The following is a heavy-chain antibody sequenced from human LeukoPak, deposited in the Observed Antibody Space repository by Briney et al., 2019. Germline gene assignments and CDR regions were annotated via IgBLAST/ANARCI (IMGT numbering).Heavy chain of an antibody. CDR1: GLTVSSNY. V-gene: IGHV3-66*04. D-gene: IGHD3-3*01. J-gene: IGHJ6*02. Sequence: GGSLRLSCAASGLTVSSNYMSWVRQAPGKGLEWVSIIYSGGSTYYADSVKGRFTISRDNSKNTLHLQMNSLRAEDTAVYYCARRLLVQGYYYGMDVWGQGTTVTVSS. CDR2: IYSGGST. CDR3: ARRLLVQGYYYGMDV.